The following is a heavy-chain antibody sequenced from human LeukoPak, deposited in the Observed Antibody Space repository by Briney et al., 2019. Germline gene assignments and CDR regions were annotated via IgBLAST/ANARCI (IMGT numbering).Heavy chain of an antibody. CDR2: IYYSGST. Sequence: SETRSLTCSVSGGSINNYYWSWIRQPPGQGLEWIGYIYYSGSTSYNPSLKSRVTTSEDTSKNQFSLRLTSVTAADTAVYYCARAVDVIYFDYWGQGTLVTVSS. J-gene: IGHJ4*02. V-gene: IGHV4-59*01. CDR3: ARAVDVIYFDY. CDR1: GGSINNYY.